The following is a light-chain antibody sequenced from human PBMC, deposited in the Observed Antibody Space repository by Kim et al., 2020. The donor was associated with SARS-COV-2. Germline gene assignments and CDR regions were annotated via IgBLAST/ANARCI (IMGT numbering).Light chain of an antibody. V-gene: IGLV2-8*01. J-gene: IGLJ7*01. CDR1: SSDVGGYDY. CDR3: CSYAGDNRLV. Sequence: QSALAQPPSASGSPGQSVTVSCTGTSSDVGGYDYVPWYQQHPGKAPTLIIYEVSQRPSGVPDRFSASMSGNTASLIVSGLQPDDEALYFCCSYAGDNRLVFGGGTQLTVL. CDR2: EVS.